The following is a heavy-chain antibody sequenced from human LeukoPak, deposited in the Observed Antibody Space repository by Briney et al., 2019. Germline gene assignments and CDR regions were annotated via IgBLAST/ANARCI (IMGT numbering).Heavy chain of an antibody. Sequence: GGSLRLSCAASGFTFSTFAMIWVRQPPGKGLEWVSSIFPSGGEIHYADSVRGRFTISRDNSKSTLYLQMTSLRAEDTAVYYCARTTMIVVVTNFDYWGQGTLVTVSS. CDR2: IFPSGGEI. V-gene: IGHV3-23*01. CDR3: ARTTMIVVVTNFDY. J-gene: IGHJ4*02. D-gene: IGHD3-22*01. CDR1: GFTFSTFA.